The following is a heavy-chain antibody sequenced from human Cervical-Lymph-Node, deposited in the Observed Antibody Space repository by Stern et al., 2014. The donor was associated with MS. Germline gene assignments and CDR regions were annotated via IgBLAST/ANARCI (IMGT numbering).Heavy chain of an antibody. Sequence: QVQLVQSGAEVKKPGASVKVSCKVSGYTLTELSMHWVRQAPGQGIEWLGGFDPEDGETIYAQKFQGRVTMTEDTSTDTAYMELSSLRSEDTAVYYCATLGINRGYYYYGMDVWGQGTTVTVSS. D-gene: IGHD3-10*01. J-gene: IGHJ6*02. CDR2: FDPEDGET. CDR1: GYTLTELS. V-gene: IGHV1-24*01. CDR3: ATLGINRGYYYYGMDV.